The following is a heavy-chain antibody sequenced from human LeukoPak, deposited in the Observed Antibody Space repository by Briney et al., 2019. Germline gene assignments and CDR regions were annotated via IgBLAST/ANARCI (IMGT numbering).Heavy chain of an antibody. V-gene: IGHV4-39*07. Sequence: SETLSLTCTVSGGSISSSSYYWGWIRQPPGKGLEWIGSIYYSGSTYYNPSLKSRVTVSVDTSKNQFSLKLSSVTAADTAVYYCARDAPPYDSSGYYYGGDWGQGTLVTVSS. J-gene: IGHJ4*02. D-gene: IGHD3-22*01. CDR2: IYYSGST. CDR1: GGSISSSSYY. CDR3: ARDAPPYDSSGYYYGGD.